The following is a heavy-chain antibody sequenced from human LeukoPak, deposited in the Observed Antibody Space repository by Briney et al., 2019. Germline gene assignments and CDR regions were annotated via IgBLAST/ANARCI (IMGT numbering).Heavy chain of an antibody. CDR1: GFTFSSYA. CDR2: ISGSGGST. CDR3: ARDPSMVRGVTTFDY. D-gene: IGHD3-10*01. J-gene: IGHJ4*02. Sequence: GGSLRLSCAASGFTFSSYAMSWVRQAPGKGLEWVSAISGSGGSTYYADSVKGRFTISRDNSKNTLYLQMNSLRAEDTAVYYCARDPSMVRGVTTFDYWGQGTLVTVSS. V-gene: IGHV3-23*01.